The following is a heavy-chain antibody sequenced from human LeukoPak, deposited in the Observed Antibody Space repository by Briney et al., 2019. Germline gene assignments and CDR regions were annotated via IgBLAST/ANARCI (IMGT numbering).Heavy chain of an antibody. D-gene: IGHD3-3*01. CDR3: ARWREWLQLGPYNWFDP. J-gene: IGHJ5*02. CDR1: GGSFSGYY. CDR2: INHSGST. Sequence: PSETLSLTCAVYGGSFSGYYWSWIRQPPGKGLEWIGEINHSGSTNYNPSLKSRVTISVDTSKNQFSLKLSSVTAADTAVYYCARWREWLQLGPYNWFDPWGQGTLVTVSS. V-gene: IGHV4-34*01.